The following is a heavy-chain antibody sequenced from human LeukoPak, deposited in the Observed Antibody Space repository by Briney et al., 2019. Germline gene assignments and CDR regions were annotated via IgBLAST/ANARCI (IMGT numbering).Heavy chain of an antibody. D-gene: IGHD6-19*01. CDR3: ARKGGSGWYFDY. CDR1: GGSISSYY. V-gene: IGHV4-59*01. J-gene: IGHJ4*02. Sequence: KPSETLFLTCTVSGGSISSYYWSWIRQPPGKGLEWIGYIYYSGSTNYNPSLKSRVTISVDTSKNQFSLKLSSVTAADTAVYYCARKGGSGWYFDYWGQGTLVTVSS. CDR2: IYYSGST.